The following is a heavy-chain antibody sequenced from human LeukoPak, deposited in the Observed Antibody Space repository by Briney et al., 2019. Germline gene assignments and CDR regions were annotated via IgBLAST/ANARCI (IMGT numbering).Heavy chain of an antibody. CDR1: GFTFSNYA. V-gene: IGHV3-23*01. CDR3: AKTYMWSIDAFHI. CDR2: ITARADST. Sequence: GGSLRLSCAASGFTFSNYAMSWVRQAPGKGLEWVSGITARADSTYYADSVKGRVTISRDNSKNTLLLQLNSLRAEDAAVYYCAKTYMWSIDAFHIWGQGTMVTVSS. J-gene: IGHJ3*02. D-gene: IGHD2-8*02.